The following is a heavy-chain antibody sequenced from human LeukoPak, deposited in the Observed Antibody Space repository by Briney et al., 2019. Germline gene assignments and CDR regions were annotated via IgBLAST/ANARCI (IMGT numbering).Heavy chain of an antibody. CDR1: GFTFSSYS. J-gene: IGHJ3*02. Sequence: KSGGSLRLSCAASGFTFSSYSMNWVRQAPGQGLELVSSISSSSSYIYYADSVKGRFTISRDNAKNTLYLQMNSLRAEDTAVYYCARDETMIVVDTDAFDIWGQGTMVTVSS. V-gene: IGHV3-21*01. CDR2: ISSSSSYI. CDR3: ARDETMIVVDTDAFDI. D-gene: IGHD3-22*01.